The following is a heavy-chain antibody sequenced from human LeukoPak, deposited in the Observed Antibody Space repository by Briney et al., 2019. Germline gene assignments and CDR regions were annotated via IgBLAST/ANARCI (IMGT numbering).Heavy chain of an antibody. D-gene: IGHD2-15*01. Sequence: ASVKVSCKASGYTFTAYYMHWVRQAPGQGLEWMGKINPSGGTTTYAQKFQGRVTMTSDTSTNTVYIDLSSLRSEDTAVYYCARDPGCRGGTCSYFDYWGQGTLVTVSS. V-gene: IGHV1-46*01. CDR1: GYTFTAYY. CDR3: ARDPGCRGGTCSYFDY. CDR2: INPSGGTT. J-gene: IGHJ4*02.